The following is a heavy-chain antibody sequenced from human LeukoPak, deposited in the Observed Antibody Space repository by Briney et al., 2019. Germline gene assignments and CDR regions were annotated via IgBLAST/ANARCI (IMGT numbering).Heavy chain of an antibody. CDR2: INWNGGST. D-gene: IGHD3-22*01. CDR1: GFTFDDYG. CDR3: ARAEGNYYDSSTGDY. V-gene: IGHV3-20*04. J-gene: IGHJ4*02. Sequence: GGSLGLSCAASGFTFDDYGMSWVRQAPGKGLEWVSGINWNGGSTGYADSVKGRFTISRDNAKNSLYLQMNSLRAEDTALYYCARAEGNYYDSSTGDYWGQGTLVTVSS.